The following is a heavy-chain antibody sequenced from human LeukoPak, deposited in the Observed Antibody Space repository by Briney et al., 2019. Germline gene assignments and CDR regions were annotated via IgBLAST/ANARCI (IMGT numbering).Heavy chain of an antibody. CDR2: IKAKAHGGTI. CDR3: TTDGVGVEGAAYDN. D-gene: IGHD1-26*01. V-gene: IGHV3-15*01. CDR1: GFTFSSYT. Sequence: PGGSLRLSCAASGFTFSSYTINWVRQAPGKGLEWVGRIKAKAHGGTIEYAAPVKGRFTISRDDSKNTLYLQMNSLKTEDTAVYYCTTDGVGVEGAAYDNWGQGTLVSVSS. J-gene: IGHJ4*02.